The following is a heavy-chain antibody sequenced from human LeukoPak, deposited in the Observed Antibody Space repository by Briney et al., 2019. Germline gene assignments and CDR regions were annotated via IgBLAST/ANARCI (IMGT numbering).Heavy chain of an antibody. CDR3: ARDGSGSYGFDY. D-gene: IGHD3-10*01. J-gene: IGHJ4*02. V-gene: IGHV4-61*09. CDR1: GGSISSGTSY. CDR2: IYTSGNT. Sequence: PSETLSLTCTVSGGSISSGTSYWSWIRQPAGKGLEWIGHIYTSGNTNYNPSLKSRVTISVDTSKNQFSLKLSSVTAADTAVYYCARDGSGSYGFDYWGQGTLVTVSS.